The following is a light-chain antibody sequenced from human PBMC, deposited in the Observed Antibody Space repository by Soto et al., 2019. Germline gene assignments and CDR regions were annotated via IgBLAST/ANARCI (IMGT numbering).Light chain of an antibody. CDR3: AAWDDSLSGKV. CDR2: RNN. Sequence: QSVLTQPPSASGTPGQRVTISCSGSSSNIGSNYVYWYQQLPGTAPKLLIYRNNQRPSGVPDRFSGSKSGTSASLAISGLRYEDEAEYYCAAWDDSLSGKVFGGGTKLTVL. V-gene: IGLV1-47*01. CDR1: SSNIGSNY. J-gene: IGLJ2*01.